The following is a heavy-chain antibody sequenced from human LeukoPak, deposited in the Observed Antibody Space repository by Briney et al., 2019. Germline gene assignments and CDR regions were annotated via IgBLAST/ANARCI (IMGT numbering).Heavy chain of an antibody. CDR1: GDSISSDY. Sequence: PSQTLSLTCTVSGDSISSDYWIWIRQPPGKARDGIGYLYYSGSTNYNPSLKSRVTMSVDTSKNQFSLRLSSLTAADTAVYYCARVKQQLAYDMDVWGQGTTVTVSS. J-gene: IGHJ6*02. V-gene: IGHV4-59*01. CDR3: ARVKQQLAYDMDV. D-gene: IGHD6-13*01. CDR2: LYYSGST.